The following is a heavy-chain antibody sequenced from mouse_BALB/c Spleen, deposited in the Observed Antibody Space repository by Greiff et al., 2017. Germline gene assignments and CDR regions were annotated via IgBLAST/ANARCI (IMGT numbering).Heavy chain of an antibody. J-gene: IGHJ3*01. CDR2: IDPSDSET. V-gene: IGHV1-69*02. Sequence: QVQLQQPGAELVKPGAPVKLSCKASGYTFTSYWMNWVKQRPGRGLEWIGRIDPSDSETHYNQKFKDKATLTVDKSSSTAYIQLSSLTSEDSAVYYCARGDYRYDVWFAYWGQGTLVTVSA. CDR3: ARGDYRYDVWFAY. D-gene: IGHD2-14*01. CDR1: GYTFTSYW.